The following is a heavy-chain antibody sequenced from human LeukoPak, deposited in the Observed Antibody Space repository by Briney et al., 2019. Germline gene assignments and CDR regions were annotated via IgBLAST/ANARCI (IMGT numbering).Heavy chain of an antibody. V-gene: IGHV3-11*01. CDR1: GFIFSDYY. J-gene: IGHJ4*02. Sequence: GSLRLSCAVSGFIFSDYYMNWVRQAPGKGLEWVSYISSNGKTIYYADSVKGRFTISRDNTNNSLYLHMNSLRVEDTAVYYCARGMRFDYWGQGTLVTVSS. CDR3: ARGMRFDY. CDR2: ISSNGKTI.